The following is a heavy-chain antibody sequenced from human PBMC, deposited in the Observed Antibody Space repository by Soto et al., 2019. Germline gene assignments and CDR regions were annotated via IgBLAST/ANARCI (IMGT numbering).Heavy chain of an antibody. J-gene: IGHJ6*02. CDR2: IDPSDSYT. CDR3: ARRGAAAGTYYYYGMDV. V-gene: IGHV5-10-1*01. CDR1: GYSFTSYW. D-gene: IGHD6-13*01. Sequence: GESLKISCKVSGYSFTSYWISWVRQMPGKGLEWMGRIDPSDSYTNYSPSFQGHVTISADKSISTAYLRWSSLKASDTAMYYCARRGAAAGTYYYYGMDVWGQGTTVTVSS.